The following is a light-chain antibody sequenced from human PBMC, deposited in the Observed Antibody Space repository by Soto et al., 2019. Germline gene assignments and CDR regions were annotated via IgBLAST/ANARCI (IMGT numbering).Light chain of an antibody. CDR3: QQYGSSLWT. J-gene: IGKJ1*01. CDR1: QSVSSSY. V-gene: IGKV3-20*01. Sequence: EIVLTQAPGTLSLPPGERATLSCRSSQSVSSSYLAWYQQKPGQAPRLLIYGASSRATGIPDRFSGSGSGTDFTLTISRLEPEDFAVYYCQQYGSSLWTFGQGTKVDI. CDR2: GAS.